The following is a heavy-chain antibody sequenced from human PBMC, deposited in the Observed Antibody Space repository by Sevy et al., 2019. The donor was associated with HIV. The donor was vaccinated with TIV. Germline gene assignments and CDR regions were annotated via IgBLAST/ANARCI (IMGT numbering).Heavy chain of an antibody. CDR1: GYTFPNYG. D-gene: IGHD3-22*01. V-gene: IGHV1-18*01. CDR3: ARDSGSRGGYEPHYYSHGMDV. CDR2: ISAYNGYT. J-gene: IGHJ6*02. Sequence: ASVKVSCKASGYTFPNYGISWVRQAPGQGLEWMGWISAYNGYTKDAQKLQGRVTMTTDTSTTTVYMELRSLRSDDTAVYYCARDSGSRGGYEPHYYSHGMDVWGQGTTVTVSS.